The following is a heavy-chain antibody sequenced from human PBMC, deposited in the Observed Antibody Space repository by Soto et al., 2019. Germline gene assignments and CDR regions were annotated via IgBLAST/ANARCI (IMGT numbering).Heavy chain of an antibody. D-gene: IGHD2-2*01. V-gene: IGHV3-30*18. CDR2: ISFDGSNK. CDR1: GFTFRSYA. Sequence: QVQLVESGGGVVQPGRSLRLSCAASGFTFRSYAMHWVRQAPGKGLEWVAAISFDGSNKYYADSVKGRFTISRDNSENPLYLQMNGLGPEDTAVYYCAKAPDTVTRVQLWIYYFDYWGQGTLSPSPQ. J-gene: IGHJ4*02. CDR3: AKAPDTVTRVQLWIYYFDY.